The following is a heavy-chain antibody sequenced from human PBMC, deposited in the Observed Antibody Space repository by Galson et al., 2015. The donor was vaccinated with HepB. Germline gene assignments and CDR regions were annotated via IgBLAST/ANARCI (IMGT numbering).Heavy chain of an antibody. CDR1: GFTFSSYA. D-gene: IGHD3-9*01. J-gene: IGHJ6*02. CDR3: AKTTGSISIKYYYYGMDV. Sequence: SLRLSCAASGFTFSSYAMSWVRQAPGKGLEWVSAISGSGGSTYYADSVKGRFTISRDNSKNTLYLQMNSLRAEDTAVYYCAKTTGSISIKYYYYGMDVWGQGTTVTVSS. CDR2: ISGSGGST. V-gene: IGHV3-23*01.